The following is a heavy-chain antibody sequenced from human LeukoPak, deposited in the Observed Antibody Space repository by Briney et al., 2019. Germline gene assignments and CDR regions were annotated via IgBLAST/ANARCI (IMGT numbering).Heavy chain of an antibody. CDR3: AKVRGVDDYYYGMDV. V-gene: IGHV3-23*01. J-gene: IGHJ6*02. Sequence: GGSLRLSCAASGFTFSSYAMSWVRQAPGKGLEWVSAISGSGGSTYYADSVKGRFTISRDNSKNTLYLQMNSLRAEDTAAYYCAKVRGVDDYYYGMDVWGQGTTVTVSS. CDR1: GFTFSSYA. D-gene: IGHD3-10*01. CDR2: ISGSGGST.